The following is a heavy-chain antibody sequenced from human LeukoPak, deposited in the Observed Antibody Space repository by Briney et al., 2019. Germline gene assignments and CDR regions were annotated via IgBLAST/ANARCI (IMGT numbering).Heavy chain of an antibody. CDR3: AKDLGRYRNNFFDY. D-gene: IGHD1-26*01. CDR1: GFTFSSIA. J-gene: IGHJ4*02. CDR2: ISGSGGGT. V-gene: IGHV3-23*01. Sequence: GGSPRLSCAASGFTFSSIAMSWVRQAPDKGLEWLSTISGSGGGTYYADSVKGRFTISRDDSKNTLYLQMNSLRADDTAVYYCAKDLGRYRNNFFDYWGQGNLVTVSS.